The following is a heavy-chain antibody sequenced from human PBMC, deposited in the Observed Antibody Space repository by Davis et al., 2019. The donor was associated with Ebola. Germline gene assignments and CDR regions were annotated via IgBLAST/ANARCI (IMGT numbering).Heavy chain of an antibody. Sequence: GESLKISCAASGFTFSSYSMSWVRQVPGKGLEWVSGISDGGSGTSYADSVKGRFTISRDNSKNTLYLQMNSLRAEDTAVYYCAKGGTPFLSAYGGNSPLDYWGQGTLVTVSS. CDR3: AKGGTPFLSAYGGNSPLDY. CDR1: GFTFSSYS. J-gene: IGHJ4*02. CDR2: ISDGGSGT. V-gene: IGHV3-23*01. D-gene: IGHD4-23*01.